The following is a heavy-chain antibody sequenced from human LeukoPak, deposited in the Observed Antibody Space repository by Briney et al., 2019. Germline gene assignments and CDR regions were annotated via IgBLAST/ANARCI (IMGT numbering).Heavy chain of an antibody. Sequence: PSQTLSLTCTVSGGSISSGSYYWSWIRQPAGKGLEWIGRIYTSGSTNYNPSLKSRVTISVDTSKNQFSLKLSSVTAADTAVYYCARERVCYDSSGYRYYFDYWGQGTLVTVSS. D-gene: IGHD3-22*01. V-gene: IGHV4-61*02. CDR1: GGSISSGSYY. J-gene: IGHJ4*02. CDR2: IYTSGST. CDR3: ARERVCYDSSGYRYYFDY.